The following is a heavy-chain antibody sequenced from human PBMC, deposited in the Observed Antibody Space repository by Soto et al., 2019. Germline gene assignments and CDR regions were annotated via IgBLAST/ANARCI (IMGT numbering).Heavy chain of an antibody. J-gene: IGHJ5*02. CDR1: GYSFSNYW. CDR2: IYPGDSET. CDR3: AKRRGGTPADWFDP. Sequence: PGEALKISCKGSGYSFSNYWIVWVRQMPGKGLEWMGIIYPGDSETKYSPSFQGQVTISADKSINTAYLQWISLKASDTAMYYCAKRRGGTPADWFDPWGQGTMVTSPQ. D-gene: IGHD2-15*01. V-gene: IGHV5-51*01.